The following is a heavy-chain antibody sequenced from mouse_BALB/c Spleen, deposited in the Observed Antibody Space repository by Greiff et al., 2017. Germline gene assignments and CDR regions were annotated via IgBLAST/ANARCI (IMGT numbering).Heavy chain of an antibody. CDR3: ARSDYRYDVDDY. J-gene: IGHJ2*01. D-gene: IGHD2-14*01. CDR2: ISCYNGAT. CDR1: GYSFTGYY. Sequence: LVKTGASVKISCKASGYSFTGYYMHWVKQSHGKSLEWIGYISCYNGATSYNQKFKGKATFTVDTSSSTAYMQFNSLTSEDSAVYYCARSDYRYDVDDYWGQGTTLTVSS. V-gene: IGHV1S34*01.